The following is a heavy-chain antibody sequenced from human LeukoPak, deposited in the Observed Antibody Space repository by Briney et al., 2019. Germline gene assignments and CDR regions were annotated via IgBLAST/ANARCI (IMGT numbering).Heavy chain of an antibody. J-gene: IGHJ6*02. D-gene: IGHD6-13*01. CDR1: GFTLSNYW. CDR2: IKQDGSEK. Sequence: GGSLRLSCAASGFTLSNYWMSWVRQAPGKGLEWVANIKQDGSEKYYVDSVRGRFTISRDNAKNSLYLQMNSLRAEDTATYYCARDRAAKARVGGMDVWGQGTTVIVSS. CDR3: ARDRAAKARVGGMDV. V-gene: IGHV3-7*01.